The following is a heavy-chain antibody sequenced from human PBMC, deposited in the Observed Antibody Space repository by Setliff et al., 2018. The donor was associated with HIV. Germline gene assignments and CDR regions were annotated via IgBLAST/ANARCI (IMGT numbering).Heavy chain of an antibody. CDR1: GGSITTTNYY. Sequence: SETLSLTCTVSGGSITTTNYYWGWVRQSPGKGLEWIGVIYYRGSAYYNLSLQSRVTLSVDTSKNSFSLHLTSVTAADTAVYFCARARGPPLPVLDFWGPGTLVTVPS. CDR3: ARARGPPLPVLDF. D-gene: IGHD3-10*01. V-gene: IGHV4-39*07. J-gene: IGHJ4*02. CDR2: IYYRGSA.